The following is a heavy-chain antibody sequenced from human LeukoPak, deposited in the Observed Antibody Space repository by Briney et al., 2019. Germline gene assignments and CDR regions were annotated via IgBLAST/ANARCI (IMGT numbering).Heavy chain of an antibody. CDR3: ARDNYDFWSGYYRGYTWFDP. D-gene: IGHD3-3*01. CDR2: INPNSGGT. V-gene: IGHV1-2*02. J-gene: IGHJ5*02. Sequence: ASVKVSCKASGYTFTGYYMHWVRQAPGQGLEWMGWINPNSGGTNYAQKFQGRVTMTRDTSISTAYMELSRLRSDDTAVYYCARDNYDFWSGYYRGYTWFDPWGQGTLVTVSS. CDR1: GYTFTGYY.